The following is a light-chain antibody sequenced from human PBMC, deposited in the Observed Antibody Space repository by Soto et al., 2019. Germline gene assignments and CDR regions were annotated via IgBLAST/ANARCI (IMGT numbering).Light chain of an antibody. J-gene: IGLJ1*01. CDR1: YSNIGSNS. CDR2: STN. V-gene: IGLV1-44*01. CDR3: AASDDRLDGLYV. Sequence: QAVVTQPPSASGTPGQRVTISCSGSYSNIGSNSVHWYQHLPGTAPKLLIYSTNQRPSGVPGRFSASKSGTSASLAISGLQSQDEADYYCAASDDRLDGLYVFGTGTKLTVL.